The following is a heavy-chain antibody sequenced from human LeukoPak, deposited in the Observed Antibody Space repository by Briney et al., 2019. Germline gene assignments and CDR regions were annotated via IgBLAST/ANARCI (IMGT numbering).Heavy chain of an antibody. CDR2: ISGSGGST. Sequence: GGSLSLSCAASGFTFSSYAMSWVRQAPGKGLEWVSAISGSGGSTYYADSVKGRFTISRDNSKNTLYLQMNSLRAEDTAVYYCAKGGAMIVVVAYYFDYWGQGTLVTVSS. D-gene: IGHD3-22*01. CDR3: AKGGAMIVVVAYYFDY. CDR1: GFTFSSYA. V-gene: IGHV3-23*01. J-gene: IGHJ4*02.